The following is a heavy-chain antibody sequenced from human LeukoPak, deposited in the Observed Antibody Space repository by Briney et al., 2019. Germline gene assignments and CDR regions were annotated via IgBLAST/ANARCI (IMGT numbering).Heavy chain of an antibody. J-gene: IGHJ4*02. Sequence: ASVKVSCKASGYTFTGYYTHWVRQAPGQGLEWMGWINPNSGGTNYAQKFQGRVTMTRDTSISTAYMELSRLRSDDTAVYYCARGYVWGSYRFDYWGQGTLVTVSS. D-gene: IGHD3-16*02. CDR2: INPNSGGT. V-gene: IGHV1-2*02. CDR3: ARGYVWGSYRFDY. CDR1: GYTFTGYY.